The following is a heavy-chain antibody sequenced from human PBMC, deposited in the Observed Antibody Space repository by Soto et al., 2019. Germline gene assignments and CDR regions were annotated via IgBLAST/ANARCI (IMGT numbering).Heavy chain of an antibody. J-gene: IGHJ4*02. CDR1: GFIFSSYW. V-gene: IGHV3-7*01. CDR3: VRDAQRGGEYDY. Sequence: SGGSLRLSCAASGFIFSSYWINWVRHTPGKGLECVAAIKGDGSQRYYVDSVKGRFTISRDNAKNSVDLQMKSLRAEDTAVYYCVRDAQRGGEYDYRGQGTLDTVSS. CDR2: IKGDGSQR. D-gene: IGHD4-17*01.